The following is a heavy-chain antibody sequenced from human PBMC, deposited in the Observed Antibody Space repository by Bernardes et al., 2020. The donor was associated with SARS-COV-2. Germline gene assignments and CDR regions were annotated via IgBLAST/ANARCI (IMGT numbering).Heavy chain of an antibody. CDR2: IIPIFGSA. CDR1: GDTFSSYA. CDR3: ARDANRWFGEPTGHYYYSMDV. V-gene: IGHV1-69*13. Sequence: SVKVSCKASGDTFSSYAISWVRQTPGQGLEWMGGIIPIFGSANYAQKFQGRVTITADESTSTAYMELSSLRFEDTAVYYCARDANRWFGEPTGHYYYSMDVWGQGTTVTVSS. D-gene: IGHD3-10*01. J-gene: IGHJ6*02.